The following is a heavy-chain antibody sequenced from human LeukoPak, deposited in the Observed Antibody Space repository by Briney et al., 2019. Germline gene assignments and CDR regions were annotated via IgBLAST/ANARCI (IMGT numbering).Heavy chain of an antibody. V-gene: IGHV1-46*01. Sequence: ASVKVSCKASGNTFTGNHMHWVRQAPGQGLEWMGIINLSDGSTNYAQKFQDRVTMTRDTPTSTVYVELSSLRSDDAALYYCARGDKYSFGPGDWGQGTLVTVSS. CDR2: INLSDGST. D-gene: IGHD3-3*01. CDR3: ARGDKYSFGPGD. J-gene: IGHJ4*02. CDR1: GNTFTGNH.